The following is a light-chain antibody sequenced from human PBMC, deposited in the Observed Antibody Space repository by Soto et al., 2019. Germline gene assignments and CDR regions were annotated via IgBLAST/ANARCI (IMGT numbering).Light chain of an antibody. CDR1: QSISKY. Sequence: DIQMTQSQYSLSASVGDSVTLTCRASQSISKYLNWYQQKPGKAPKLLIYAASSLQSGVPSRFSGSGSGTDFTLTISSLQPEDFATYYCQQSYSTLWTFGQGTKVDI. V-gene: IGKV1-39*01. CDR2: AAS. CDR3: QQSYSTLWT. J-gene: IGKJ1*01.